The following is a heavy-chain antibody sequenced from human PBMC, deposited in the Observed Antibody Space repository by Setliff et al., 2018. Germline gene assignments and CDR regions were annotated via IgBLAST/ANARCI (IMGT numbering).Heavy chain of an antibody. J-gene: IGHJ3*02. CDR3: ASNILTGPYDAFDI. D-gene: IGHD3-9*01. CDR2: IYHSGST. CDR1: GYSISSGYI. Sequence: PSETLSLTCTVSGYSISSGYIWGWIRQPPGKGLEWIGSIYHSGSTYYNPSLKGRVTISVDTSKNHFSLKLSSVTAADAAVYYCASNILTGPYDAFDIWGRGTMVTVSS. V-gene: IGHV4-38-2*02.